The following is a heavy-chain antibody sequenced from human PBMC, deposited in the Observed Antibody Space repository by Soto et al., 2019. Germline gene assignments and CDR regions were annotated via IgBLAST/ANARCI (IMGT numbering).Heavy chain of an antibody. CDR1: GYTFTSYY. Sequence: QVQLVQSGAEVKKPGASVKVSCKASGYTFTSYYMHWVRQAPGQGLEWMGIINPIGGSTSYAQKFQGRVTMTRDTSTSTVYMELSSLRSEDTAVYYCARVSVVGDAFDIWGQGTMVTVSS. CDR3: ARVSVVGDAFDI. V-gene: IGHV1-46*01. J-gene: IGHJ3*02. CDR2: INPIGGST. D-gene: IGHD2-15*01.